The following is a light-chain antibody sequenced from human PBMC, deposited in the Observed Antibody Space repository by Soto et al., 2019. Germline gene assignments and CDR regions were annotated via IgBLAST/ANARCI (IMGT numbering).Light chain of an antibody. Sequence: QSVLTQPPSASGTPGQRVTISCSGSSSNIGSNHVYWYQQFPGMAPKLLMYRSDQRPTGVPDRFSGSKSGPSASLAISGLRSDDEADYYCPARDDILSGVVFGGGTKLTVL. V-gene: IGLV1-47*01. J-gene: IGLJ2*01. CDR1: SSNIGSNH. CDR3: PARDDILSGVV. CDR2: RSD.